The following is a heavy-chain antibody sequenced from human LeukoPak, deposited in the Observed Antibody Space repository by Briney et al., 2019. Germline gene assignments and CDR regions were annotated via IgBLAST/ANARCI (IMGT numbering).Heavy chain of an antibody. CDR1: GSTFSASD. Sequence: PARSLRLSCGASGSTFSASDMHWVRQAPPKGQDRVAVIWHDESINSYADSGKGRLTVSRDNSKNTLYLQMNSLRAEDTAVYYCAKDPRGSGSYSGSVPNWFDPWGQGTLVTVSS. V-gene: IGHV3-33*06. CDR3: AKDPRGSGSYSGSVPNWFDP. CDR2: IWHDESIN. J-gene: IGHJ5*02. D-gene: IGHD3-10*01.